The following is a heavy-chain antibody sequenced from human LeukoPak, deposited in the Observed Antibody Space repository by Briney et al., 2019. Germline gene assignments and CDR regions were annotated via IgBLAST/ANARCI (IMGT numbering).Heavy chain of an antibody. CDR3: AKHGYSSGWPQVPSQH. Sequence: GGSLRLSCAASGFTFSNYAMSWVRQAPGKGLEWVSVISGNGGGTSYADSVKGRFTISRDDSKDTLYLQMNGLRAGDTATYYCAKHGYSSGWPQVPSQHWGQGTLVTVSS. CDR1: GFTFSNYA. V-gene: IGHV3-23*01. CDR2: ISGNGGGT. J-gene: IGHJ1*01. D-gene: IGHD6-19*01.